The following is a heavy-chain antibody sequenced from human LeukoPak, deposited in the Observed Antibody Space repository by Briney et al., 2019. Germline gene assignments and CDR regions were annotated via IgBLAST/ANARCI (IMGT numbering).Heavy chain of an antibody. D-gene: IGHD1-26*01. CDR2: ISAYNGNT. J-gene: IGHJ4*02. CDR1: GYTFTSYG. Sequence: ASVKVSCKASGYTFTSYGISWVRQAPGQGLEWMGWISAYNGNTNYAQKLQGRVTMTTDTSTSTAYMELRSLRSDDTAVYYCARVVGVGAPKGDNFDYWGQGTLVTVSS. CDR3: ARVVGVGAPKGDNFDY. V-gene: IGHV1-18*01.